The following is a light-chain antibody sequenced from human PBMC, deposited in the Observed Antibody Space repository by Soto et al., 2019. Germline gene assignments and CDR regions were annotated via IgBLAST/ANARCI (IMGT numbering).Light chain of an antibody. CDR3: SSYAGSNTDYV. CDR1: GSNIGAPYD. V-gene: IGLV1-40*01. J-gene: IGLJ1*01. Sequence: QSVLTQPPSVSGAPGQRVTISCTGSGSNIGAPYDVHWYQQVPGTAPKLLIYGNNNRPSGVPDRFSGSKSGSSASLAITGLQAEDEADYYCSSYAGSNTDYVFGTGTKLTVL. CDR2: GNN.